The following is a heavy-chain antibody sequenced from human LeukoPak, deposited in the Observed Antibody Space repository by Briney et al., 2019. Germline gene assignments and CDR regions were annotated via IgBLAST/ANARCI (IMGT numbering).Heavy chain of an antibody. V-gene: IGHV4-30-2*01. Sequence: PSETLSLTCAVSGGSISSGGYSWSWIRQPPGKDLEWIGYIYHSGSTYYNPSLKSRVTISVDRSKNQFSLKLSSVTAADTAVYYCARDDVRGLRYFDYWGQGTLVTVSS. CDR3: ARDDVRGLRYFDY. CDR2: IYHSGST. CDR1: GGSISSGGYS. J-gene: IGHJ4*02. D-gene: IGHD5-12*01.